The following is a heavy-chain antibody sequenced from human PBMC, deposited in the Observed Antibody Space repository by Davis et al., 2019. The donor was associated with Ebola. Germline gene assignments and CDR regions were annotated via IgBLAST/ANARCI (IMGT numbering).Heavy chain of an antibody. D-gene: IGHD4-11*01. J-gene: IGHJ6*03. V-gene: IGHV4-34*01. CDR3: ARAKRNYVVPRGSGPPYYMDV. CDR1: GASITSDY. CDR2: INHSGST. Sequence: MPSETLSLTCSVSGASITSDYWNWIRQPPGKGLEWIGEINHSGSTNYYPSLKSRVTISVDTSKNQFSLKLNSVTDADTAVYYCARAKRNYVVPRGSGPPYYMDVWGKGTTVTVSS.